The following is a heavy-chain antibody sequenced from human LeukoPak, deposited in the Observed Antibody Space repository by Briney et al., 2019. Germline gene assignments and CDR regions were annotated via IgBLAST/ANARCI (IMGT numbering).Heavy chain of an antibody. D-gene: IGHD6-19*01. CDR2: IYTSGST. V-gene: IGHV4-4*07. Sequence: SETLSLICTVSGGSISSYYWSWIRQPAGKGLEWIGRIYTSGSTNYNPSLKSRVTMSVDTSKNQFSLKLSSVTAADTAVYYCARASTGYSSGWPDYWGQGTLVTVSS. CDR3: ARASTGYSSGWPDY. J-gene: IGHJ4*02. CDR1: GGSISSYY.